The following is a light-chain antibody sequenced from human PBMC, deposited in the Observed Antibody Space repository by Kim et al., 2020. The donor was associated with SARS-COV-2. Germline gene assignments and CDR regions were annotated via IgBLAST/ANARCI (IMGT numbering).Light chain of an antibody. J-gene: IGKJ4*01. V-gene: IGKV4-1*01. CDR3: QQYYSTPLT. Sequence: APINFKSSQSFLWTSNKKNYLGWYQQKAGQPPKLLIYWASTRESGVPDRFSGSGSGTDFTLTISSLQAEDVAVYYCQQYYSTPLTFGGGTKVDIK. CDR2: WAS. CDR1: QSFLWTSNKKNY.